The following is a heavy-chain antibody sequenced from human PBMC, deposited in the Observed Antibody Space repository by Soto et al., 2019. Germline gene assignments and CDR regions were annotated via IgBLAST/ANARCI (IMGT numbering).Heavy chain of an antibody. CDR1: GGTFSSYT. V-gene: IGHV1-69*02. D-gene: IGHD3-3*01. Sequence: SVKVSCKASGGTFSSYTISWVRQAPGQGLEWMGRIIPILGIANYAQKFQGRVTITADKSTSTAYMELSSLRSEDTAVYYCARVWDDFWGGYSAYWGQGTLVTVSS. CDR3: ARVWDDFWGGYSAY. J-gene: IGHJ4*02. CDR2: IIPILGIA.